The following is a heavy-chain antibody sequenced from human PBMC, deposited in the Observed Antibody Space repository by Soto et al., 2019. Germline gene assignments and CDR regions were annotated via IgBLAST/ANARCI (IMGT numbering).Heavy chain of an antibody. CDR2: IDTNGDT. Sequence: QVQLQESGSGLLKPSQTLSLDCSVSGDSLRRGFHHWSWIRQTPGKGLQLIGYIDTNGDTHYDPSLRNRPNMSIVTTESRFSLKVTSVTAADTAVYYCARGTVYYCPNDKCGFFFDHWGQGALVTVTS. V-gene: IGHV4-31*03. CDR1: GDSLRRGFHH. D-gene: IGHD2-8*01. CDR3: ARGTVYYCPNDKCGFFFDH. J-gene: IGHJ4*02.